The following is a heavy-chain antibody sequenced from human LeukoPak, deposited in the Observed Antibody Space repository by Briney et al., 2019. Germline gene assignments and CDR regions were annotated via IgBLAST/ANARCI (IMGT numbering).Heavy chain of an antibody. D-gene: IGHD3-3*01. J-gene: IGHJ4*02. CDR3: ARVGPTYYDFWSGFRKGASFDY. CDR2: ISSSGSTI. CDR1: GFTFSDYY. V-gene: IGHV3-11*01. Sequence: GGSLRLSCAASGFTFSDYYMSWIRQAPGKGLEWVSYISSSGSTIYYADSVKGRFTISRDNAKNSLYLQMNSLRAEDTAVYYCARVGPTYYDFWSGFRKGASFDYWGQGTLVTVSS.